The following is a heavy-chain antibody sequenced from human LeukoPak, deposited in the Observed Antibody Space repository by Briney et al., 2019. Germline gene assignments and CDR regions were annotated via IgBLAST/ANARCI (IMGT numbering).Heavy chain of an antibody. CDR3: VYYSIVSGCFDP. Sequence: SETLSLTCTVSGGSISPYHWSWVRQPPGKGLEWIGYIYNTGSTNYNPSLKSRVTISVDTSKNQFSLNLTSVTAADTAVYYCVYYSIVSGCFDPWGQGTLGTVSS. V-gene: IGHV4-59*01. D-gene: IGHD5/OR15-5a*01. CDR2: IYNTGST. J-gene: IGHJ5*02. CDR1: GGSISPYH.